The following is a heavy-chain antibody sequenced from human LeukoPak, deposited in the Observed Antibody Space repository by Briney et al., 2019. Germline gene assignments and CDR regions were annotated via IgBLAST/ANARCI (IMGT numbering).Heavy chain of an antibody. CDR1: GGSLDIYY. D-gene: IGHD2-21*01. CDR3: AGYGGDWNFDFDS. V-gene: IGHV4-34*01. Sequence: SETLSLTCAVYGGSLDIYYWMFVRQPPGKGLHWIGEITYRRSADYNPSLKSRASITIDASQRQISLKLTSVTAADTAVYYCAGYGGDWNFDFDSWGQGTLVSVSP. CDR2: ITYRRSA. J-gene: IGHJ4*02.